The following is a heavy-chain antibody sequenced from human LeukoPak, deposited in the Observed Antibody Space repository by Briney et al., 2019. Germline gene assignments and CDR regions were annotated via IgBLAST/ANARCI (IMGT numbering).Heavy chain of an antibody. D-gene: IGHD3-22*01. CDR3: ARLWVYDNSGSAFDI. CDR1: GYTFTSYG. J-gene: IGHJ3*02. Sequence: ASVKVSCKASGYTFTSYGISWVRQAPGQGLEWMGWISAYNGNTNYAQKLQGRVTMTTDTSTSTAYMELRSLRSDDTAVYYCARLWVYDNSGSAFDIWGQGTMVTVSS. CDR2: ISAYNGNT. V-gene: IGHV1-18*01.